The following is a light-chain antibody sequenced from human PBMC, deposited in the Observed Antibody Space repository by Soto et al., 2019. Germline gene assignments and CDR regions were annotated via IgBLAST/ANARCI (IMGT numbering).Light chain of an antibody. Sequence: IVLTQSPGTLSLSPGETDTLSCRASQSINDDFLSWYQKRPGQAPRLLISVASFRATGSPDRFSGSGSGTEFTLTVSRPEPEDSAVYFCQHYGRSPLTFGGGTKVEIK. CDR1: QSINDDF. J-gene: IGKJ4*01. CDR3: QHYGRSPLT. V-gene: IGKV3-20*01. CDR2: VAS.